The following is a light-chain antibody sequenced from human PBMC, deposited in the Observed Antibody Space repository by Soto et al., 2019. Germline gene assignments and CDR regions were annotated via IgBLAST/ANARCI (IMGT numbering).Light chain of an antibody. CDR1: SSGVGGNKY. V-gene: IGLV2-14*03. CDR2: DVS. Sequence: QSVLTQPASVSGSPGQSITISCTGTSSGVGGNKYVSWYQNYPGKAPKLMICDVSNRPSGVSKRFSGSKSGNTASLTISRLQAEDEADYYCSAFTGTTYVFGTGTKVTVL. CDR3: SAFTGTTYV. J-gene: IGLJ1*01.